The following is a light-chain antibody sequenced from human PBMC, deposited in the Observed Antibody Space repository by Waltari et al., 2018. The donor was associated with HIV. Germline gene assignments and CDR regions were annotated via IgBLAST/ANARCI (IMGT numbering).Light chain of an antibody. Sequence: QSALTQPASVSASPGQSITIPCARPSSDFVFYGYISWYQEVPGKVPEVIIYEVTSRHSGVSNRLSGSKSGHAASLIISGLQAADEGDYFCTSYTANDTLLFGGGTKVTVL. CDR1: SSDFVFYGY. V-gene: IGLV2-14*01. CDR3: TSYTANDTLL. J-gene: IGLJ2*01. CDR2: EVT.